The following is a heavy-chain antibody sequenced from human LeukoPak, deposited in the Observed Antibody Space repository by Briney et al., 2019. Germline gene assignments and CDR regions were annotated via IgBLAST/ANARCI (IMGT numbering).Heavy chain of an antibody. CDR2: VNLQGST. V-gene: IGHV4-4*02. Sequence: PSETLSLTCGVSGGSITNTNYWTWVRQPPGKGLEWIGEVNLQGSTNYNPSLMGRVAISVDTSENHISLQLTSVTAADTAVYYCAREGGPYRPLDYSGQGTLVT. CDR1: GGSITNTNY. J-gene: IGHJ4*02. CDR3: AREGGPYRPLDY.